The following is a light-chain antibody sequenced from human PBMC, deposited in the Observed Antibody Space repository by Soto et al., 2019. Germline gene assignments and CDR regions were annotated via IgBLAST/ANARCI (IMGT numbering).Light chain of an antibody. V-gene: IGLV2-14*01. CDR1: SSDVGGYNY. J-gene: IGLJ1*01. Sequence: QSALTQPASVSGSPGQSITISCTGTSSDVGGYNYVSWYQQHPGKAPKLMIYDVSNRPSGVSNRFSGSKSGNTASLTISGLQAEDEADYNCSSFRSSSTLYVFGTGTKLTVL. CDR3: SSFRSSSTLYV. CDR2: DVS.